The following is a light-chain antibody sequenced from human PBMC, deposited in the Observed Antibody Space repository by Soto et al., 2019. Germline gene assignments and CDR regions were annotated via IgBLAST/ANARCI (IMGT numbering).Light chain of an antibody. J-gene: IGKJ4*01. CDR1: HPARNNY. CDR2: DAS. V-gene: IGKV3-20*01. Sequence: IVLTQTPGILTLSPWGRATLSCRASHPARNNYLAWYQQKPGKAPRLLIYDASSRETGIPDRFSGGGSGTDFTLTISRLEPEDFAVYYCQQFSSYPLTFGGGTKVDIK. CDR3: QQFSSYPLT.